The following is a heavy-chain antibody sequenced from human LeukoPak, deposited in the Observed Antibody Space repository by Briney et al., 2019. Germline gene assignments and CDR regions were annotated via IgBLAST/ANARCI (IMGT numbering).Heavy chain of an antibody. CDR3: AKGLDPIRPYYFDY. V-gene: IGHV3-30*02. J-gene: IGHJ4*02. Sequence: GGSLRLSCAASGFTFSSYGMHWVRQAPGKGLEWVAFIRYDGSNKYYADSVKGRFTISRDNSKNTLYLQMNSRRSEDAAVYYCAKGLDPIRPYYFDYWGQGTLVTVSS. D-gene: IGHD1-1*01. CDR1: GFTFSSYG. CDR2: IRYDGSNK.